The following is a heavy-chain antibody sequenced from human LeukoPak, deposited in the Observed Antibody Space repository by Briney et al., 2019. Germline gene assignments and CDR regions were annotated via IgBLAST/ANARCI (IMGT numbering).Heavy chain of an antibody. CDR2: ISDSGGRT. D-gene: IGHD3-3*01. V-gene: IGHV3-23*01. CDR3: ARDPTPKIFGVVITYYFDY. CDR1: GITLSNYG. Sequence: GGSLRLSCAVSGITLSNYGMSWVRQAPGKGLEWVAGISDSGGRTNYADSVKGRFTISRDNSKNTLYLQMNSLRAEDTAVYYCARDPTPKIFGVVITYYFDYWGQGTLVTVSS. J-gene: IGHJ4*02.